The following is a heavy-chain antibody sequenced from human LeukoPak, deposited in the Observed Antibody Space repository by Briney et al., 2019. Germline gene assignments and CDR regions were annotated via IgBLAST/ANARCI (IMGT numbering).Heavy chain of an antibody. V-gene: IGHV3-74*01. J-gene: IGHJ4*02. Sequence: PGGSLRLSCAAYGFTFSSHWMHWVRQAPGKGLVWVSRIKSDGSSPSYADSVRGRFTISRDNSKNTLYLQMNSLRAEDTAVYYCAKDLPLRYWGQGTLVTVSS. CDR2: IKSDGSSP. CDR3: AKDLPLRY. CDR1: GFTFSSHW.